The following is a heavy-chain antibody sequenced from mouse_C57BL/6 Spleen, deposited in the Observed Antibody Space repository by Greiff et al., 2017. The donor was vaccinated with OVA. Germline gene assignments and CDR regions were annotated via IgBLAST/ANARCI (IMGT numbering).Heavy chain of an antibody. Sequence: VMLVESGPGLVQPSQSLSITCTVSGFSLTSYGVHWVRQSPGKGLEWLGVIWSGGSTDYNAAFISRLSISKDNSKSQVFFKMNSLQADDTAIYYCARNCAVVARNAMDYWGQGTSVTVSS. J-gene: IGHJ4*01. CDR1: GFSLTSYG. CDR2: IWSGGST. CDR3: ARNCAVVARNAMDY. D-gene: IGHD1-1*01. V-gene: IGHV2-2*01.